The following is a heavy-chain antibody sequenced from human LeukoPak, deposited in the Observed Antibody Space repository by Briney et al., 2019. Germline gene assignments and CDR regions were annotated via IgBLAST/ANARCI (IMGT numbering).Heavy chain of an antibody. CDR1: GASLSSYY. CDR3: ARREGSHYSVDV. Sequence: SETLSLTCTVSGASLSSYYWSWIREVPGTGLEWIGSIYYSGVTNFNPSLKRRIAMSADTSRNLFSLKVTSVTAADTAVYYCARREGSHYSVDVWGQGTTVTVSS. D-gene: IGHD5-12*01. CDR2: IYYSGVT. J-gene: IGHJ6*02. V-gene: IGHV4-59*08.